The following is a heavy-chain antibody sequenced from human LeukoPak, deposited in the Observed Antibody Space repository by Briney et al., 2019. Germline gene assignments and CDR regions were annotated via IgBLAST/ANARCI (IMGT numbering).Heavy chain of an antibody. Sequence: PGRSLRLSCAASGFTFDDYAMHWVRQAPGKGLEWVSGISWNSGSIGYADSVKGRFTISRDNAKNSLYLQMNSLRAEDTALYYCAKGNPGRDYWGQGTLVTVSS. CDR1: GFTFDDYA. CDR3: AKGNPGRDY. J-gene: IGHJ4*02. V-gene: IGHV3-9*01. CDR2: ISWNSGSI.